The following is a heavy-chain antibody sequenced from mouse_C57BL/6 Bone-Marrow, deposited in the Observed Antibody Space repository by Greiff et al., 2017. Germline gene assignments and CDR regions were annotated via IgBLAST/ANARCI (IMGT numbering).Heavy chain of an antibody. CDR2: INPYNGGT. CDR1: GYTFTDYY. Sequence: EVQLQQSGPVLVKPGASVKMSCKASGYTFTDYYMNWVKQSHGKSLEWIGVINPYNGGTSYNQKFKGKATLTVDKSSSTAYMELNSLTSEDSAVYYCARSAYHSNPWFAYWGQGTLVTVSA. J-gene: IGHJ3*01. CDR3: ARSAYHSNPWFAY. D-gene: IGHD2-5*01. V-gene: IGHV1-19*01.